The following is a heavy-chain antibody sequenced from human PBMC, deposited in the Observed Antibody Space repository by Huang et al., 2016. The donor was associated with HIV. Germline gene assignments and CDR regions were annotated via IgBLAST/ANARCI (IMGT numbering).Heavy chain of an antibody. J-gene: IGHJ4*02. V-gene: IGHV3-30*18. CDR3: AKASRGGFELDF. CDR2: VSADGNSK. D-gene: IGHD5-12*01. CDR1: GFPFNNYG. Sequence: QVQLVESGGAVVQPGRSLRLSCTASGFPFNNYGMHWVRQATGNGVEWVSVVSADGNSKKYVDSVKGRFTISRDKTQNMLDLQINNLRGEDTALYHCAKASRGGFELDFWGQGTLVTVSS.